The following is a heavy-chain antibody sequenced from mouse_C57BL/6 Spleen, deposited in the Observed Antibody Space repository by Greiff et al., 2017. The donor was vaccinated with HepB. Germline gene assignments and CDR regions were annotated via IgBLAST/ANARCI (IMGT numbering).Heavy chain of an antibody. J-gene: IGHJ3*01. CDR1: GFTFSDYY. D-gene: IGHD1-1*01. V-gene: IGHV5-12*01. Sequence: EVKLMESGGGLVQPGGSLKLSCAASGFTFSDYYMYWVRQTPEKRLEWVAYISNGGGSTYYPDTVKGRFTISRDNAKNTLYLQMSRLKSEDKAMYYCARRGTTEGVFAYWGQGTLVTVSA. CDR2: ISNGGGST. CDR3: ARRGTTEGVFAY.